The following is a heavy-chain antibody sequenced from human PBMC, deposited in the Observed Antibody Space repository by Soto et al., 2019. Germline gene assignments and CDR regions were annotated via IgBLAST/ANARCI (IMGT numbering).Heavy chain of an antibody. V-gene: IGHV1-69*01. D-gene: IGHD2-2*01. CDR1: GDAFNSYS. J-gene: IGHJ6*02. Sequence: QLQLVQSGAEVKRPGSSVKVSCKPSGDAFNSYSINWVRQAPGLGLEWVGGLIPIYGVLNYAQKFQGRATISADESLSAAYLEWSSLRPADTGVYYCARMPYRTYYGLDSWAQGPRSPSP. CDR3: ARMPYRTYYGLDS. CDR2: LIPIYGVL.